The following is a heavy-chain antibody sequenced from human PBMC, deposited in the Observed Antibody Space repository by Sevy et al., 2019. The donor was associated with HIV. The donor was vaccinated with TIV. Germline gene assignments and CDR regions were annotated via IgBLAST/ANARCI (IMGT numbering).Heavy chain of an antibody. D-gene: IGHD3-22*01. Sequence: GGSLRLSCTASGFTFSSYDMNWVRQAPGKGLEWVSKISSSGSSIYYADSVKGRFTISRDNAKNSLNLQMNSLRAEDTALYYCVRNGGAYDTGFDPWGPGTLVTVSS. V-gene: IGHV3-48*03. CDR1: GFTFSSYD. CDR3: VRNGGAYDTGFDP. CDR2: ISSSGSSI. J-gene: IGHJ5*02.